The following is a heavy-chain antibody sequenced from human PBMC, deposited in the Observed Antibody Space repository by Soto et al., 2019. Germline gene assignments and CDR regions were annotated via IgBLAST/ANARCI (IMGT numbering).Heavy chain of an antibody. CDR1: GYSFTSYW. CDR2: IYPGDSDT. D-gene: IGHD6-19*01. Sequence: PGESLKISCKGSGYSFTSYWIAWVRQMPGKGLECMGIIYPGDSDTRYSPSFEGQVTISADKSINTAYLQWSSLKASDSAMYYCARPFDTSGWYDHWGQETLVTVSS. CDR3: ARPFDTSGWYDH. V-gene: IGHV5-51*01. J-gene: IGHJ5*02.